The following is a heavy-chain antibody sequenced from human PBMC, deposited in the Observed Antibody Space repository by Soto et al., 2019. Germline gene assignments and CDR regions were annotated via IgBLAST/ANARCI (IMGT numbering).Heavy chain of an antibody. V-gene: IGHV4-4*07. Sequence: SETLSLTCSVSLDSISNSYWTWIRQPAGKGLEWIGHIYSIGNANYNPSLKSRVTMSLDTSKNQFSLSLKSVTAADTAIYYCAKGRGFYSDNYFDPWGQGTQVTVSS. CDR3: AKGRGFYSDNYFDP. D-gene: IGHD3-22*01. CDR1: LDSISNSY. CDR2: IYSIGNA. J-gene: IGHJ5*02.